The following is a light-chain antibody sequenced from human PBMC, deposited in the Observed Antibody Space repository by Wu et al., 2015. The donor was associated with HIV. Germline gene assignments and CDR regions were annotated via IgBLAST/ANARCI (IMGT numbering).Light chain of an antibody. CDR2: DAS. J-gene: IGKJ2*01. V-gene: IGKV3-11*01. CDR1: QRVSDY. CDR3: QQRSNWPSMYT. Sequence: EIVLTQSPATLSLSPGERATLSCRASQRVSDYLAWYQQKPGQAPRLLIYDASNRATGIPARFSGSGSGTDFTLTISSLEPEDFAVYYCQQRSNWPSMYTFGQGTKLEIK.